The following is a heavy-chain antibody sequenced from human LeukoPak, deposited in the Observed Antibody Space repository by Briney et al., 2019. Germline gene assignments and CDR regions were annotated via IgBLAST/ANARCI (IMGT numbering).Heavy chain of an antibody. D-gene: IGHD5-12*01. Sequence: SETLSLTCTVSGGSISNGDHYWSWIRQHPGKGLEWIGYIYYSGSTYYNPSLKSRVTISVDTSKNQFSLKLSSVTAADTAVYYCAREQRGVATIIDYWGQGTLVTVSS. V-gene: IGHV4-30-4*08. J-gene: IGHJ4*02. CDR1: GGSISNGDHY. CDR3: AREQRGVATIIDY. CDR2: IYYSGST.